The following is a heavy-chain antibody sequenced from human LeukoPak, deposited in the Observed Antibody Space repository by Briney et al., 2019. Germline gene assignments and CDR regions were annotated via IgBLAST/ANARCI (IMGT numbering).Heavy chain of an antibody. V-gene: IGHV3-7*01. D-gene: IGHD6-13*01. CDR2: INKNGSEQ. Sequence: GGSLRLSCAASGFTFSSHWMTWVRQAPGKGPEWVASINKNGSEQYYVDSVKGRFTISSDNAKNSLSLQVSSLRAEDTAVYYCTRGGATSSWYWFFWGQGTLVTVSS. CDR3: TRGGATSSWYWFF. CDR1: GFTFSSHW. J-gene: IGHJ4*02.